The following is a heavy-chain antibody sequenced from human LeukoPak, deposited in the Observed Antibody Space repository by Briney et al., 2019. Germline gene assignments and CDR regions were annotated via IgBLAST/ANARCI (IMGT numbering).Heavy chain of an antibody. D-gene: IGHD6-19*01. J-gene: IGHJ4*02. Sequence: GGSLRLSCAASGFTFSTYGMNWVRGAPGKGLEWVSSISSTSAYIYYSDSVRGRFTISRDNARNSLYLQMDGLRTEDTATYYCSREYPSRSGWFIWDQGTLVTVSS. V-gene: IGHV3-21*01. CDR3: SREYPSRSGWFI. CDR2: ISSTSAYI. CDR1: GFTFSTYG.